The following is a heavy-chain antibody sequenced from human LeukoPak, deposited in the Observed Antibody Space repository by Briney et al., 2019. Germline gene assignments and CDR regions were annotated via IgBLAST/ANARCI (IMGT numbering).Heavy chain of an antibody. Sequence: GGSLRLSCAASGFTFSSYWMHWVRQAPGKGLVWVSRINSDGSSTSYADSVRGRFSISRDNAKNTLYLQMNSPRAEDTAVYYCARGLSGYASSLGYWGQGTLVTVSA. V-gene: IGHV3-74*01. CDR1: GFTFSSYW. D-gene: IGHD6-6*01. J-gene: IGHJ4*02. CDR3: ARGLSGYASSLGY. CDR2: INSDGSST.